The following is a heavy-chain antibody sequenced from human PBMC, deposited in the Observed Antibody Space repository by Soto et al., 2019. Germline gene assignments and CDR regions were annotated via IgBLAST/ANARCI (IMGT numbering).Heavy chain of an antibody. V-gene: IGHV4-59*08. CDR3: ARTYSSSSGWFDP. D-gene: IGHD6-6*01. Sequence: SETLSLTCTVSGGSISSYYWSWIRQPPGKGLEWIGYIYYSGSTNYNPSLKSRVTISVDTSKNQFSLKLSSVTAADTAVYYCARTYSSSSGWFDPWGQGTQVTVSS. J-gene: IGHJ5*02. CDR1: GGSISSYY. CDR2: IYYSGST.